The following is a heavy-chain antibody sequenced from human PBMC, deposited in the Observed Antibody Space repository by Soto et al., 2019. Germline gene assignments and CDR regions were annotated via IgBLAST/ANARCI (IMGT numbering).Heavy chain of an antibody. CDR2: INAGNGNT. CDR3: ASDLNYGSGDY. J-gene: IGHJ4*02. CDR1: GYIFTSYA. D-gene: IGHD3-10*01. V-gene: IGHV1-3*05. Sequence: QVQLVQSGAEEKKPGASVKVSCKASGYIFTSYAMQWVRQAPGQRLEWMGWINAGNGNTKYSQKFQGRVTITRDTSASTAYMELSSLRFEDTAVYYCASDLNYGSGDYWGQGTLVTVSS.